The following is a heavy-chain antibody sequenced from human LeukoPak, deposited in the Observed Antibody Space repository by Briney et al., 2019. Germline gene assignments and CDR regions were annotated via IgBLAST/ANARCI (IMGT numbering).Heavy chain of an antibody. CDR3: ARDSSTLDY. CDR2: ISWNSGSI. J-gene: IGHJ4*02. V-gene: IGHV3-9*01. CDR1: GFTFDDYA. Sequence: GGSLRLSCAASGFTFDDYAMHWVRHAPGKGLEWVSGISWNSGSIGYADSVKGRFTISRGNAKNSLYLQMNSLRAEDTAVYYCARDSSTLDYWGQGTLVTVSS. D-gene: IGHD2-2*01.